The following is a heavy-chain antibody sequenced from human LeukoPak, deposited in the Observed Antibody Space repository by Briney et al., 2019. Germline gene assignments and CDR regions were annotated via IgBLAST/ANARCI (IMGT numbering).Heavy chain of an antibody. CDR3: AKVGYDSSGFVDYYYGMDV. D-gene: IGHD3-22*01. CDR2: IGGSGGST. V-gene: IGHV3-23*01. J-gene: IGHJ6*02. CDR1: GFTFSSYA. Sequence: GGSLRLSCAASGFTFSSYAMSWVRQAPGKGLEWVSAIGGSGGSTYYADSVKGRFTISRDNSKNTLYLQMNSLRAEDTAVYYCAKVGYDSSGFVDYYYGMDVWGQGTTVTVSS.